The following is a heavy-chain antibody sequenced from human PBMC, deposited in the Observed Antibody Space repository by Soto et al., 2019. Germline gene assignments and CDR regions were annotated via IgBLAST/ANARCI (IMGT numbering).Heavy chain of an antibody. CDR1: GFSLSTRGVD. Sequence: QITLKESGPTLVKPTQTLTLTCTFCGFSLSTRGVDVGWIRQPPGKALEWLALIFWDDDKRYSPSLKSRLTITKDTSKNQVVLTMTNMDPVDAATYYCTRHGYYSYGMDVWGQGTTVTVSS. CDR3: TRHGYYSYGMDV. CDR2: IFWDDDK. J-gene: IGHJ6*02. V-gene: IGHV2-5*02.